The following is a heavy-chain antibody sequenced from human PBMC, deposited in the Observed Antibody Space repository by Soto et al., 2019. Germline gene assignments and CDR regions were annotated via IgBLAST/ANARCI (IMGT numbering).Heavy chain of an antibody. D-gene: IGHD3-10*01. Sequence: ASVKVSCKASGYTFTSYGISWVRQAPGQGLEWMGWISAYNGNTNYAQKLQGRVTMTTDTSTSTAYMELRSLRSDDTAVYYCARVRGVISYYYYCGMDVWGQGTTVTVSS. J-gene: IGHJ6*02. CDR3: ARVRGVISYYYYCGMDV. CDR1: GYTFTSYG. V-gene: IGHV1-18*01. CDR2: ISAYNGNT.